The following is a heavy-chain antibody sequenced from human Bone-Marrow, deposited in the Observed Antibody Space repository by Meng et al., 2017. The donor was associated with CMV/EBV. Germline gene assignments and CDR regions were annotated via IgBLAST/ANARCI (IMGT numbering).Heavy chain of an antibody. J-gene: IGHJ6*04. CDR2: INPNSGGT. D-gene: IGHD2-21*01. CDR3: ARTECGGDCYSGRYYYYGMDV. CDR1: GYTFTGYY. V-gene: IGHV1-2*02. Sequence: ASVNVSRKASGYTFTGYYMHWVRQAPGQGLEWMGWINPNSGGTNYAQKFQGRVTMTRDTSISTAYMELSRLRSDDTAVYYCARTECGGDCYSGRYYYYGMDVWGEGTTVTVSS.